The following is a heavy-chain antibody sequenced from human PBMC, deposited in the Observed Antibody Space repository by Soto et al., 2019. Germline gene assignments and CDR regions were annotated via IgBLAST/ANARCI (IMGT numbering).Heavy chain of an antibody. D-gene: IGHD2-2*01. CDR3: ANAEGVLVPAAMGD. J-gene: IGHJ4*02. V-gene: IGHV1-24*01. CDR1: GYTLTELS. CDR2: FDPEDGET. Sequence: QVQLVQSGAEVKKPGASVKVSCKVSGYTLTELSMHWVRQAPGKGLEWMGGFDPEDGETIYAQKFQGRVTMTEDTSTDNAYIGLSRLSSQDTAVYYCANAEGVLVPAAMGDWGQGTLVTVSS.